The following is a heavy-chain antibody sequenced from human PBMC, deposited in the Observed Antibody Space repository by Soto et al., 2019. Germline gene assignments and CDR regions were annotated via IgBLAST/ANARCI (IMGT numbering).Heavy chain of an antibody. CDR3: TRARWAGTSDAFDI. V-gene: IGHV1-2*02. J-gene: IGHJ3*02. D-gene: IGHD6-19*01. CDR2: INPNTGGT. Sequence: GASLKVSCKASGYTFTDYYLHWVRQALGQGLECLGWINPNTGGTDSAQRFQGRVTMTRDTSIRIAYMELSRLRSDDTAMYYCTRARWAGTSDAFDIWGQGTMVTVSS. CDR1: GYTFTDYY.